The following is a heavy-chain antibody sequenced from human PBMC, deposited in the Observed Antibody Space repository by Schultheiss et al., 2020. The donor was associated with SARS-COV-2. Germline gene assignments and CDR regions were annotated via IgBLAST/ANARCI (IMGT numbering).Heavy chain of an antibody. D-gene: IGHD2-15*01. J-gene: IGHJ4*02. CDR3: AREVCSGGSCYSVRFDY. Sequence: SETLSLTCTVSGGSISSGGYYWSWVRQAPGKGLEWIGYIYYSGSTYYNPSLKSRVTISVDTSKNQFSLKLSSVTAADTAVYYCAREVCSGGSCYSVRFDYWGQGTLVTVSS. V-gene: IGHV4-31*03. CDR2: IYYSGST. CDR1: GGSISSGGYY.